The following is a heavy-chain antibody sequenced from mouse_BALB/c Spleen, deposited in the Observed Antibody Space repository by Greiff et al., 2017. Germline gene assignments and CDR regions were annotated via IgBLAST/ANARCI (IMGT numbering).Heavy chain of an antibody. Sequence: VQLQQSGPELVRPGVSVKISCKGSSYTFTDYAMHWVKQSHAKSLEWIGVISTYYGNTNYNQKFKGKATMTVDKSSSTAYMELARLTSEDSAVYYCATGTGFYAMDYWGQGTSVTVSS. D-gene: IGHD4-1*01. CDR3: ATGTGFYAMDY. CDR2: ISTYYGNT. J-gene: IGHJ4*01. CDR1: SYTFTDYA. V-gene: IGHV1-67*01.